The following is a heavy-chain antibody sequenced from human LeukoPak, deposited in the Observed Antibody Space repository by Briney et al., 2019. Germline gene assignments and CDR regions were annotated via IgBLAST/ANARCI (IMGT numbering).Heavy chain of an antibody. D-gene: IGHD4-11*01. Sequence: GGSLRLSCAASGFIFSGYWMHWVRQAPGKGLVWVSHISNDGNIINYADSVKGRFTISRDNSKNTLYLQMNSLRAEDTAVYYCAKATVFYYYYYYMDVWGKGTTVTISS. V-gene: IGHV3-74*01. CDR3: AKATVFYYYYYYMDV. J-gene: IGHJ6*03. CDR2: ISNDGNII. CDR1: GFIFSGYW.